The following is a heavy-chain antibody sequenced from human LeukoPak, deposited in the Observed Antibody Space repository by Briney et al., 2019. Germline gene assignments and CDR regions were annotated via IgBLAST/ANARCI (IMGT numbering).Heavy chain of an antibody. J-gene: IGHJ5*02. CDR3: ARENLITIFGVVTVSFDP. CDR2: IKQDGSEK. CDR1: GFTFSSYW. Sequence: GGSLRLSCAASGFTFSSYWMCWVRQAPGKGLEWVANIKQDGSEKYYVDSVKGRFTISRDNAKNSLYLQMNSLRAEDTAVYYCARENLITIFGVVTVSFDPWGQGTLVTVSS. V-gene: IGHV3-7*01. D-gene: IGHD3-3*01.